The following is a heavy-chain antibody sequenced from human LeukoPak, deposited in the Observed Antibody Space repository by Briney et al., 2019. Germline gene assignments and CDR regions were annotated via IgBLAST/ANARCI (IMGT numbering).Heavy chain of an antibody. J-gene: IGHJ5*02. Sequence: GESLKISCKGSGYSFPNYWIGWVRQMPGKGLEWMGIIYPGDSHTRYNPSFQDQVTISVDKSISTAYLQWSSLKASDTAMYYCARGSYAYTSSATLGSYNWFDPWGQGSLVTVSS. CDR3: ARGSYAYTSSATLGSYNWFDP. V-gene: IGHV5-51*01. CDR2: IYPGDSHT. D-gene: IGHD2-2*02. CDR1: GYSFPNYW.